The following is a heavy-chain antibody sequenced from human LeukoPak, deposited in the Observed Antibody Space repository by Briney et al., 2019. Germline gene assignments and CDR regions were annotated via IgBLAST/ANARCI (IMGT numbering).Heavy chain of an antibody. CDR3: AKDRTVGASYWYFDL. J-gene: IGHJ2*01. Sequence: GGSLRLSCAASGFTVSSNYMSWVRQAPGKGLEWVSVIFSGGGTYYADSVKGRFTISRDSSRNTLFLHMNTLRAEDTAIYYCAKDRTVGASYWYFDLWGRGTLVTVSS. V-gene: IGHV3-53*01. CDR2: IFSGGGT. D-gene: IGHD1-26*01. CDR1: GFTVSSNY.